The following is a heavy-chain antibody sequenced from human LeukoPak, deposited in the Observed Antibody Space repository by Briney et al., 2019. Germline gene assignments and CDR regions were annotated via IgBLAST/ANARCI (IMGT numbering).Heavy chain of an antibody. CDR1: GFTFDDYA. D-gene: IGHD3-10*01. Sequence: GGSLRLSCAASGFTFDDYAMHWVRQAPGKGLEWVSGISWNSGSIGYADSVKGRFTISRDNAKNSLYLQMNSLRAEGTAVYYCARDYNYYGSGSYHDYWGQGTLVTVSS. J-gene: IGHJ4*02. CDR2: ISWNSGSI. V-gene: IGHV3-9*01. CDR3: ARDYNYYGSGSYHDY.